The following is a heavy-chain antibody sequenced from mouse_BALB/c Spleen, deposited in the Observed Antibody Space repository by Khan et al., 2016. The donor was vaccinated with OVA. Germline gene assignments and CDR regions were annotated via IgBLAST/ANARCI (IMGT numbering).Heavy chain of an antibody. CDR2: IYPGNVNT. Sequence: QVQLQQSGPELVKPGASVRISCKASGYAFTTYYIHWVKQRPGQGLEWIGWIYPGNVNTKYNEKFKGKATLTADTSSTTVYLQLISLTSEDSAVCFCGWDDYFVGEAMDYWGQGTSVTVSS. CDR1: GYAFTTYY. J-gene: IGHJ4*01. CDR3: GWDDYFVGEAMDY. D-gene: IGHD2-4*01. V-gene: IGHV1S56*01.